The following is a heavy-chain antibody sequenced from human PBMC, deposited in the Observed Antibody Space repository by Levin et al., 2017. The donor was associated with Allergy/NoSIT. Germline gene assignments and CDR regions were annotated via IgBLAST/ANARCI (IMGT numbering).Heavy chain of an antibody. D-gene: IGHD2/OR15-2a*01. CDR3: TRDRDSTKNYFYYGMDV. V-gene: IGHV3-49*04. CDR2: IRSNSYGGTT. CDR1: GFTFDENV. J-gene: IGHJ6*02. Sequence: GESLKISCTASGFTFDENVMSWVRQAPGKGLEWVGFIRSNSYGGTTEYAASVKGRFTISRDDSKSIAYLQMNSLKSEDTAVYYCTRDRDSTKNYFYYGMDVWGQGTTVTVSS.